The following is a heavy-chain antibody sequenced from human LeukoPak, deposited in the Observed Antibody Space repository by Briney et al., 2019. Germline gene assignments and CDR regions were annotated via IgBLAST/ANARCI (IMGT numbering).Heavy chain of an antibody. CDR2: IIPSGHTT. Sequence: GGTLRLSCVASGFTFSSHGMNWVRQAPGKGLEWVSGIIPSGHTTYYADSVKGRFTISRDTSKNTVSLQMNSLRAEDTAVYYCAGDKTTGGWYEFDYWGQGTLVTVSS. D-gene: IGHD6-19*01. J-gene: IGHJ4*02. CDR3: AGDKTTGGWYEFDY. V-gene: IGHV3-23*01. CDR1: GFTFSSHG.